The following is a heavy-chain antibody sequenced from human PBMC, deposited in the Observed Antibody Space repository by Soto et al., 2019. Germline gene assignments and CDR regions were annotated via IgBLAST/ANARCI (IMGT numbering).Heavy chain of an antibody. Sequence: QVQLVESGGGVVQPGRSLRLSCAASGFTFSSYGMHWVRQAPGKGLEWVAVIWYDRSNKYYADSVKGRFTISRDNSKNTLYLQINSLRAEDTAVYYCARERGVVAVIVLMVYAHPFYYYGMDVWGQGTTVTVSS. CDR3: ARERGVVAVIVLMVYAHPFYYYGMDV. V-gene: IGHV3-33*01. CDR2: IWYDRSNK. CDR1: GFTFSSYG. J-gene: IGHJ6*02. D-gene: IGHD2-8*01.